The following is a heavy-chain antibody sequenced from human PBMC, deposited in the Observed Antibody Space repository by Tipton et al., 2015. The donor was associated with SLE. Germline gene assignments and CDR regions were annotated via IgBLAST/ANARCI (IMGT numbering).Heavy chain of an antibody. CDR2: ISWNSGSI. D-gene: IGHD3-10*01. V-gene: IGHV3-9*01. CDR1: GFTFDDYA. CDR3: AKDTGV. J-gene: IGHJ6*02. Sequence: SLRLSCAASGFTFDDYAMHWVRQAPGKGLEWVSGISWNSGSIGYADSVKGRFTISRDNAKNSLYLQMNSLRVEDTALYYCAKDTGVWGQGTTVTVSS.